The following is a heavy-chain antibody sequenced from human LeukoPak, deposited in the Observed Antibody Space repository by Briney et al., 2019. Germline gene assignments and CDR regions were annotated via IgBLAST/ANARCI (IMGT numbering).Heavy chain of an antibody. CDR3: ARDRTYCSSTSCYYYYYYMDV. Sequence: SETLSLTCAVYGGSFSGYYWSWIRQPPGKGLEWIGEINHSGSTNYNPSLKSRVTILVDTSKNQFSLKLSSVTAADTAVYYCARDRTYCSSTSCYYYYYYMDVWGKGTTVTVSS. CDR1: GGSFSGYY. V-gene: IGHV4-34*01. J-gene: IGHJ6*03. CDR2: INHSGST. D-gene: IGHD2-2*01.